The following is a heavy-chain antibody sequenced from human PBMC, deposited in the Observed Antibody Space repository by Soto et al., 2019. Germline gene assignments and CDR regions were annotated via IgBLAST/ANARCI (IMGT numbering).Heavy chain of an antibody. CDR1: GYTFTSYG. D-gene: IGHD2-15*01. Sequence: QVQLVQSGAEVKKPGASVKVSCKASGYTFTSYGISWVRQAPGQGLEWMGWICADNGNTNYEQKLQGRVTMTTDTSTSTAYMELRSLRSDDTAVYYCARDFAYNDIVVVVAATGVNSGMDVWGQGTTVTVS. CDR3: ARDFAYNDIVVVVAATGVNSGMDV. CDR2: ICADNGNT. V-gene: IGHV1-18*01. J-gene: IGHJ6*02.